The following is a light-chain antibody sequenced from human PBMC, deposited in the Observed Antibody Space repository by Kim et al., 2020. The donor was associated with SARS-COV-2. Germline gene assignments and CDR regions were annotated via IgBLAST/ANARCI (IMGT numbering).Light chain of an antibody. CDR2: DAS. V-gene: IGKV3-11*01. CDR3: QQRTNWPLT. Sequence: EIVLTQSPDTLSVSPGERATLSCRASQSVSSYLAWYQQKAGQAPRLLIYDASNRATGIPARFSGSGSGTDFTLTISSLEPEDVAVYYCQQRTNWPLTFGGGTNVDIK. CDR1: QSVSSY. J-gene: IGKJ4*01.